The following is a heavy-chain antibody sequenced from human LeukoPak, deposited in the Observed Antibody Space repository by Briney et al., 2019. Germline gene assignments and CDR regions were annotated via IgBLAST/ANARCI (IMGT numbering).Heavy chain of an antibody. CDR1: GFSFSNSA. V-gene: IGHV3-23*01. Sequence: PGGSLRLSCVASGFSFSNSALSWVRQAPGKGLEWVSTITKSGDQTHYADSVRGLFTISRDIFKNTLYLQMNSLRAEDTAVYHCVKSAGKDGYRDVFDIWGQGTVVTVSS. CDR2: ITKSGDQT. D-gene: IGHD5-24*01. CDR3: VKSAGKDGYRDVFDI. J-gene: IGHJ3*02.